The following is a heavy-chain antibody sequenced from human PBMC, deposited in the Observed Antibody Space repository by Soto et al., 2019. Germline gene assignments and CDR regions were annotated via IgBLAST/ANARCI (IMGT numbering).Heavy chain of an antibody. D-gene: IGHD1-26*01. CDR3: AAGYNSGDLSY. J-gene: IGHJ4*02. Sequence: QVQLVQSGAEVKKPGASVKVSCKASGYTFTSYYMHWVRQAPGQGLEWMGIINPSGGSPSYAQKFQGRVTMTRDTSTSTVYMELSSLRPEDTAVYYCAAGYNSGDLSYWGQGTLVTVSS. CDR1: GYTFTSYY. CDR2: INPSGGSP. V-gene: IGHV1-46*03.